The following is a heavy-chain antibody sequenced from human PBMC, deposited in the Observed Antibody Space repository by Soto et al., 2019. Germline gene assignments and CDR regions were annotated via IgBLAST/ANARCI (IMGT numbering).Heavy chain of an antibody. J-gene: IGHJ5*02. Sequence: EVQLVESGGGWVQPGGSLRLSCAASGFTFSSYWMSWVRQAPGKGLEWVANINQDGSRENYVDSVKGRFTTSRDNAKNSLYLQMNSLRADDTAIYYCTQQLGCGRFAPWGQGTLVTVSS. CDR1: GFTFSSYW. V-gene: IGHV3-7*05. CDR2: INQDGSRE. D-gene: IGHD1-1*01. CDR3: TQQLGCGRFAP.